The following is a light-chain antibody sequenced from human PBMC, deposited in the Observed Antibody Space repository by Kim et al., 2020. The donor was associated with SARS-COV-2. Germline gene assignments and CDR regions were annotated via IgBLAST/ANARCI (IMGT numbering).Light chain of an antibody. CDR1: KWGHNI. Sequence: SPGPPASMPSSRDKWGHNIACWYQQRPGQSPVLVIYQDSKRPSGIPERFSGSNSGNTATLTISGTQAMDEADYYCQAWDSSFVFGGGTQLTVL. CDR2: QDS. V-gene: IGLV3-1*01. CDR3: QAWDSSFV. J-gene: IGLJ3*02.